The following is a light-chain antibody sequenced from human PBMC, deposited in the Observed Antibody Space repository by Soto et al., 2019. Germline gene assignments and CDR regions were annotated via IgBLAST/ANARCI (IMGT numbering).Light chain of an antibody. CDR2: DAS. CDR1: QSVSSNY. Sequence: EIVLTQSPATLSLSPGERATLSCRASQSVSSNYLAWYQQKPGQAPSFLIHDASNTATGIPERFSGSGSGEYFTLTISSLEPEYFALYYCLQYGSSVRTFGQGTKVESK. J-gene: IGKJ1*01. V-gene: IGKV3-20*01. CDR3: LQYGSSVRT.